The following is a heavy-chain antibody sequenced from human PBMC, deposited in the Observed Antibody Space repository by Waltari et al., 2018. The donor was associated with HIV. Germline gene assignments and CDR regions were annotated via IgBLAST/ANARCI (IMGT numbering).Heavy chain of an antibody. J-gene: IGHJ3*02. V-gene: IGHV4-39*02. Sequence: QLQLQEPGPGLVKPSETLSLTCTVSGGSISNHLYYWGWVRQPPGKGLEWIGRIYYSGSTYYNPSLKRRVTRSVDTANNHVSRNLSAVTAADTAVYYCARVSYCTSPHCNTSPENAFDIWGQGTMVTVSS. CDR1: GGSISNHLYY. CDR2: IYYSGST. CDR3: ARVSYCTSPHCNTSPENAFDI. D-gene: IGHD2-2*02.